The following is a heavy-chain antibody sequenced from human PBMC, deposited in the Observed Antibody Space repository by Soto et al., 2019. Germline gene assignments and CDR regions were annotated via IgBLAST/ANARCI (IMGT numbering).Heavy chain of an antibody. Sequence: QVQLVESGGGVVQPGRSLRLSCAASGFTFSSYAMHWVRQAPGKGLEWVAVISYDGSNKYYADSVKGRFTISRDNSKNTYLQMNSRRAEDTAVYYWARDKSPYSSGWHNRHFDYWGQGTLVTVSS. D-gene: IGHD6-19*01. CDR1: GFTFSSYA. CDR3: ARDKSPYSSGWHNRHFDY. CDR2: ISYDGSNK. J-gene: IGHJ4*02. V-gene: IGHV3-30-3*01.